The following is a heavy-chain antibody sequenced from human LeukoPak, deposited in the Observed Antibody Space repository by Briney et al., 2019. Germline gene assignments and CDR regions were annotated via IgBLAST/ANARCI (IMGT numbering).Heavy chain of an antibody. J-gene: IGHJ1*01. Sequence: GGSLRLSCQASGFTFSRYWMHWVRQAPGKGLAWVSRIKSDGKTNYADSVKGRFTISRDNAKNTVSLQMDSLRAEDTGVYYCARAPSEVGGYYPEYFRHWGEGTLVTVSS. CDR2: IKSDGKT. V-gene: IGHV3-74*01. CDR3: ARAPSEVGGYYPEYFRH. CDR1: GFTFSRYW. D-gene: IGHD3-22*01.